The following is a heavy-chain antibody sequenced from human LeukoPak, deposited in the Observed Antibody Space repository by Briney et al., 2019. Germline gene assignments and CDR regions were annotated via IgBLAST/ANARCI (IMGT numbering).Heavy chain of an antibody. J-gene: IGHJ5*02. CDR1: GYTFTSYA. V-gene: IGHV1-3*01. CDR3: AREEGDYVWGSYRYGWFDP. D-gene: IGHD3-16*02. Sequence: ASVKVSCKASGYTFTSYAMHWVRQAPGQRLEWMGWINAGNGNTKYSQKFQGRVTITRDASASTAYMELSSLRSEDTAVYYCAREEGDYVWGSYRYGWFDPWGQGTLVTVSS. CDR2: INAGNGNT.